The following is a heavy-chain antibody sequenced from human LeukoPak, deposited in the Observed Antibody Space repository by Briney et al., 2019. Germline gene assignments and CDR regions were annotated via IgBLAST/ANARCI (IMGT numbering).Heavy chain of an antibody. CDR1: GGSISSYY. Sequence: SETLSLTCTVSGGSISSYYWSWIRQPPGKGLEWIGYIYYSGSTNYNPSLKSRVTISVDTSKNQFSLKLSSVTAADTAVYYCARELAGGGDDSSGFDYWGQGTLVTVSS. J-gene: IGHJ4*02. CDR2: IYYSGST. CDR3: ARELAGGGDDSSGFDY. V-gene: IGHV4-59*01. D-gene: IGHD3-22*01.